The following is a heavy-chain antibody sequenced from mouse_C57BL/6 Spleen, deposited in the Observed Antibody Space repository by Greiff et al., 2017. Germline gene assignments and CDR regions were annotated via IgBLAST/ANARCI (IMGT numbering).Heavy chain of an antibody. V-gene: IGHV1-47*01. D-gene: IGHD2-12*01. CDR2: FHPSNDDT. CDR1: GYTFTTYP. Sequence: QVQLQQSGAELVKPGASVKMSCKASGYTFTTYPIEWMKQNHGKSLEWIGNFHPSNDDTKYNEKFKGRATLTVEKSSSTVYLEFSRLTSDDSAVYYCARRETIHWYFDVWGTGTTVTVSS. J-gene: IGHJ1*03. CDR3: ARRETIHWYFDV.